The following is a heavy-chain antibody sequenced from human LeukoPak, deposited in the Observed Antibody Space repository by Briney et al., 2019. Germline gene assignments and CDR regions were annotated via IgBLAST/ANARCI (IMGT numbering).Heavy chain of an antibody. V-gene: IGHV4-34*01. D-gene: IGHD3-16*01. Sequence: SETLSLTCAVYGGSFSGYYWSWIRQPPGKGLEWIGEINHSGSTNYNPSLKSRGTISVDTSKNQVSLKLSSVTAGDTAVYYCPRGRGGFVDYGGQGPLVTVSS. J-gene: IGHJ4*02. CDR1: GGSFSGYY. CDR3: PRGRGGFVDY. CDR2: INHSGST.